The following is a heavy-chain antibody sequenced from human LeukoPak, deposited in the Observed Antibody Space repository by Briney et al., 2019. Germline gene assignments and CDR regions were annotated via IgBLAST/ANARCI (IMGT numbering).Heavy chain of an antibody. CDR1: GFTFSSYS. CDR3: ATPYSSGWYNAFDI. Sequence: PGGSLRLSCAASGFTFSSYSMNWVRQAPGMGLEWVSSISSSSSYIYYADSVKGRFTISRDNAKNSLYLQMNSLRAEDTAVYYCATPYSSGWYNAFDIWGQGTMVTVSS. CDR2: ISSSSSYI. V-gene: IGHV3-21*01. J-gene: IGHJ3*02. D-gene: IGHD6-19*01.